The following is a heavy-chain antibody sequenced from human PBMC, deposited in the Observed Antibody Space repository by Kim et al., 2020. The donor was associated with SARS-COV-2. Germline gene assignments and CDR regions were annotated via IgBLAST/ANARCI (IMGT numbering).Heavy chain of an antibody. D-gene: IGHD6-13*01. Sequence: SETLSLTCTVSGGSISSSSYYWGWIRQPPGKGLEWIGSIYYSGSTYYNPSLKSRVTISVDTSKNQFSLKLSSVTAADTAVYYCARRARGAYSSSWYDYWG. CDR3: ARRARGAYSSSWYDY. J-gene: IGHJ4*01. CDR2: IYYSGST. V-gene: IGHV4-39*01. CDR1: GGSISSSSYY.